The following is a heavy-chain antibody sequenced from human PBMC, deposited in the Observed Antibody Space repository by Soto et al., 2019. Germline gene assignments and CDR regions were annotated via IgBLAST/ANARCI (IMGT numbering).Heavy chain of an antibody. J-gene: IGHJ4*02. Sequence: ASVKVSCKASGYTFTGYYMHWVRQAPGQGLQWVGWISAYNGDTNYAQRFQGRVTLTTDTSTTTAYMELRSLTSDDTAVYYCARDPPKSYGSGKGDYWGQGTPVTVSS. D-gene: IGHD3-10*01. V-gene: IGHV1-18*04. CDR1: GYTFTGYY. CDR3: ARDPPKSYGSGKGDY. CDR2: ISAYNGDT.